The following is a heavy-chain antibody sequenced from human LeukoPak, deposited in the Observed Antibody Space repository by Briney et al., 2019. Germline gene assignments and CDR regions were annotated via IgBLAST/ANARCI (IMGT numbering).Heavy chain of an antibody. J-gene: IGHJ6*02. CDR1: GYTLTELS. CDR2: FDPEDGET. D-gene: IGHD2-2*01. Sequence: ASVKVSCKVSGYTLTELSMHWVRQAPGKGLEWMGGFDPEDGETIYAQKFQGRVTMTEDTSTDTAYMELSSLRSEDTAVHYCATGSAADLYYYYGMDVWGQGTTVTVSS. CDR3: ATGSAADLYYYYGMDV. V-gene: IGHV1-24*01.